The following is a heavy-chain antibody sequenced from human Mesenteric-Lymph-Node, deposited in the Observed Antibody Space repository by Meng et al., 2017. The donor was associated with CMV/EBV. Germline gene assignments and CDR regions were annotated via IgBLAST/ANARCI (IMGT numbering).Heavy chain of an antibody. V-gene: IGHV1-2*02. CDR3: AREGGGYSYGYYYYGMDV. Sequence: ASVKVSCKASGYTFTGYYIHWVRQAPGQGLEWMGWINPNSGDTNYAQKFQGRVTMTRDTSISTAYMDLGGLRSDDTAVYYCAREGGGYSYGYYYYGMDVWGQGTTVTVSS. CDR2: INPNSGDT. CDR1: GYTFTGYY. D-gene: IGHD5-18*01. J-gene: IGHJ6*02.